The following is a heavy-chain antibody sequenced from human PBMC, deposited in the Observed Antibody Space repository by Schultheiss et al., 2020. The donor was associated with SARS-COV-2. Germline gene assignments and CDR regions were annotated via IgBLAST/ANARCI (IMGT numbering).Heavy chain of an antibody. D-gene: IGHD3-10*01. CDR1: GGSFSGYY. Sequence: GSLRLSCAVYGGSFSGYYWSWIRQPPGKXLEWXGEINHXGSTNYNPSLKSRVTISVDTSKNQFSLKLSSVTAADTAVYYFARGWGYGSGSYYTEFVLYG. CDR3: ARGWGYGSGSYYTEFVLYG. V-gene: IGHV4-34*01. CDR2: INHXGST. J-gene: IGHJ6*01.